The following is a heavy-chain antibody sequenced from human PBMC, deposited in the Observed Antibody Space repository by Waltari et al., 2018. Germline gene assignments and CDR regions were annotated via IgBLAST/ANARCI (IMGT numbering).Heavy chain of an antibody. J-gene: IGHJ3*02. CDR2: IWYDGTRE. CDR3: VRDGYFGSSDALDT. V-gene: IGHV3-33*01. CDR1: GFTFRTYG. Sequence: QVQLVESGGGVVQPGRSLRLPCAASGFTFRTYGMHWVRPDPGKGLECVAVIWYDGTREYYVDSVKCRFTISRDNSKNTLYLFMSSLRVEDTAVYFCVRDGYFGSSDALDTWGQGTEVTVSS. D-gene: IGHD2-2*03.